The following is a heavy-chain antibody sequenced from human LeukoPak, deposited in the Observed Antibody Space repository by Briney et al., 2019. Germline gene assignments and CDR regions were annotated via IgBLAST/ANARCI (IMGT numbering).Heavy chain of an antibody. Sequence: GGSLRLSCAASGFTFSNSAMSWVRQAPGTGLEWVSAISGSGISTYYADSVKGRFTISRDNSKNTLYLQMNSLRAEDTAVYYCAKDLGRYRNNFFDYWGQGNLVTVSS. J-gene: IGHJ4*02. CDR3: AKDLGRYRNNFFDY. V-gene: IGHV3-23*01. CDR1: GFTFSNSA. CDR2: ISGSGIST. D-gene: IGHD1-26*01.